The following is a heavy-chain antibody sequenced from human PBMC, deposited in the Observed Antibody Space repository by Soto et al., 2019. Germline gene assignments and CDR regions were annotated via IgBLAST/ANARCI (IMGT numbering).Heavy chain of an antibody. CDR3: ARGSPRYYDSSGYSLWYFDL. J-gene: IGHJ2*01. CDR1: GFTLSISS. D-gene: IGHD3-22*01. CDR2: IRRCASVT. V-gene: IGHV3-48*02. Sequence: GGSLRLSCAASGFTLSISSMNWVRQAPGKGLEWVSYIRRCASVTYYADSVKGRFTISRDNAKNSLYLQMNSLRDEDTAVYYCARGSPRYYDSSGYSLWYFDLWGRGTLVTVSS.